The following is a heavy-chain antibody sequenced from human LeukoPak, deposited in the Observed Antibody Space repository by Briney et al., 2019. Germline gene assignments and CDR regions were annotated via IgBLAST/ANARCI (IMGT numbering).Heavy chain of an antibody. V-gene: IGHV4-39*07. D-gene: IGHD5-12*01. J-gene: IGHJ4*02. Sequence: WVRQAPGKGLEWIGSISYSGSNYYNPSLKSRVTMSMDTSKNQFSLKLTSVTAADTAVYYCASGVATKYWGQGTLVIVSS. CDR3: ASGVATKY. CDR2: ISYSGSN.